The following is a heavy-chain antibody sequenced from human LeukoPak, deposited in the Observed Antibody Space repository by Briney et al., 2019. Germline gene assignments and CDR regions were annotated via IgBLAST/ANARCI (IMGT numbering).Heavy chain of an antibody. D-gene: IGHD3-3*01. CDR1: GGTFSSYA. J-gene: IGHJ6*02. V-gene: IGHV1-69*13. CDR2: IIPIFGTA. Sequence: SVKVSCKASGGTFSSYAISWVRQAPGQGLEWMGGIIPIFGTANYAQKFQGRVTITADESTSTAYMELSSLRSEDTAVYYCARDLLYTDFWSGYYRDYYYYGMDVWGQGTTVTVSS. CDR3: ARDLLYTDFWSGYYRDYYYYGMDV.